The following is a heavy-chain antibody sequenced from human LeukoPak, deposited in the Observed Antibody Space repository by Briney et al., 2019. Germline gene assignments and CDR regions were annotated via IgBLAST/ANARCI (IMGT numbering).Heavy chain of an antibody. V-gene: IGHV3-7*01. D-gene: IGHD2-21*02. CDR2: IKHDGSEK. CDR3: ARDSSAVLY. J-gene: IGHJ4*02. CDR1: GLTFSSYG. Sequence: GGTLRLSCAASGLTFSSYGMSWVRQAPGKGLEWVANIKHDGSEKYYVDSVKGRFTISRDNAKDSLYLQMNSLRAEDTAVYYCARDSSAVLYWGQGTLVTVSS.